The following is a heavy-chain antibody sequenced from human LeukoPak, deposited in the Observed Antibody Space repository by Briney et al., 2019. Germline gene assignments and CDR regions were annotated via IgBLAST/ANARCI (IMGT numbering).Heavy chain of an antibody. V-gene: IGHV3-13*01. CDR2: IGTAGDT. Sequence: GGSLRLSCAASGFTFSSYDMHWVRQATGKGLEWVSAIGTAGDTYYPGSVKGRFTISRENAKNSLYLQMNSLRAGDTAVYYCARVWWDSSGYYFDYWGQGTLVTVPS. CDR1: GFTFSSYD. D-gene: IGHD3-22*01. CDR3: ARVWWDSSGYYFDY. J-gene: IGHJ4*02.